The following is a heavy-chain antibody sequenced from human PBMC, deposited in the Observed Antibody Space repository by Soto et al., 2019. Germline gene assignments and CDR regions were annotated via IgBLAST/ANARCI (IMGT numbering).Heavy chain of an antibody. CDR1: GYTLTELS. Sequence: GASVKVSCKVSGYTLTELSMHWVRQAPGKGLEWMGGFDPEDGETICAQKFQGRVTMTEDTSTDTAYMELSSLRSEDTAVYYCATDPARVVGAYYFDYWGQGTLVTVSS. CDR3: ATDPARVVGAYYFDY. D-gene: IGHD1-26*01. J-gene: IGHJ4*02. CDR2: FDPEDGET. V-gene: IGHV1-24*01.